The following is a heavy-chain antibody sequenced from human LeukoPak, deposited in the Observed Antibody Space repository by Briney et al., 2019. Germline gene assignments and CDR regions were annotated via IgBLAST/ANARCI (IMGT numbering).Heavy chain of an antibody. V-gene: IGHV3-9*01. CDR2: ISWNSGSI. CDR1: GFTFDDYA. J-gene: IGHJ4*02. CDR3: AKDRYGSGSYYSDY. Sequence: GRSLRLSCAASGFTFDDYAMHWVRQAPGKGLEWVSGISWNSGSIGYADSVKGRFTISRDNAKNSLYLQMNSLRAEDTAVYYCAKDRYGSGSYYSDYWGQGTLVTVSS. D-gene: IGHD3-10*01.